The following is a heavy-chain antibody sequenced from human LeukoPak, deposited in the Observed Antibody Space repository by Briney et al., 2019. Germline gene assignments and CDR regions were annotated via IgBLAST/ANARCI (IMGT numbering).Heavy chain of an antibody. V-gene: IGHV1-18*01. CDR3: ARDIRGSGSSNWFDP. CDR2: ISAYNGNT. J-gene: IGHJ5*02. Sequence: ASVKVSCKASGYTFTSYGISWVRQAPGQGLEWMGWISAYNGNTNYAQKLQGRVTMTTDTSTSTAYMELRSLRSDDTAVYYCARDIRGSGSSNWFDPWGQGTLVTVSS. D-gene: IGHD3-10*01. CDR1: GYTFTSYG.